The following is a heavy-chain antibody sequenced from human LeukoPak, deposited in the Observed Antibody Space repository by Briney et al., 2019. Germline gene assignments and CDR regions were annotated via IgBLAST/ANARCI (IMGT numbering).Heavy chain of an antibody. CDR3: AREKSPQDSMIRGWFDS. Sequence: SETLSLTCTVSGGSISSYYWSWIRQSAGKGLEWIGRVYSSGIILHNPSLTSRVTIPIHTSKNEFSLQLSSVTAADTAIYYCAREKSPQDSMIRGWFDSWGQGILVTVSS. V-gene: IGHV4-4*07. J-gene: IGHJ5*01. D-gene: IGHD3-22*01. CDR1: GGSISSYY. CDR2: VYSSGII.